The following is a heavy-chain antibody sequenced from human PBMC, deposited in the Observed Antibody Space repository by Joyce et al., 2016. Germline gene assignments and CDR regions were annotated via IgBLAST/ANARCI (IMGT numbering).Heavy chain of an antibody. J-gene: IGHJ6*02. Sequence: QVQLVQSGAEVKKPGASVKVSCKASGYTVTGYNMHWVRQAPGQGHEWMGWINPNSGGTKYAQKFQGRVTMTRDTSISTAYMELSRLRSDDTAVYYCARDRGYCSGGSCRSPGGYYYGMDVWGQGTTVTVSS. CDR1: GYTVTGYN. V-gene: IGHV1-2*02. CDR2: INPNSGGT. CDR3: ARDRGYCSGGSCRSPGGYYYGMDV. D-gene: IGHD2-15*01.